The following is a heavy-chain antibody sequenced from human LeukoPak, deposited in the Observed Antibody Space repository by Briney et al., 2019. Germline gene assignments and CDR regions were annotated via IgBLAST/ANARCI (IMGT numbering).Heavy chain of an antibody. D-gene: IGHD3-16*02. CDR1: SGSISSGDYY. CDR3: ARGVLRLGELSS. J-gene: IGHJ5*02. CDR2: IYYSGST. V-gene: IGHV4-30-4*08. Sequence: SETLSLTCAVSSGSISSGDYYWSWIRQPPGKGLEWIGYIYYSGSTYYNPSLKSRVTISVDTSKNQFSLKLSSVTAADTAVYYCARGVLRLGELSSWGQGTLVTVSS.